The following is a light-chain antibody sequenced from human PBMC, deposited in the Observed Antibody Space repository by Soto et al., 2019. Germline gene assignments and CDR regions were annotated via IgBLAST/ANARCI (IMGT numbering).Light chain of an antibody. Sequence: AIRMTQSPSSLSASTGDRVTITCRASQGISSYLAWYQQKPGKAPKLLIYAASTLQGGVPSRFSGSGSGTDFTLTISCLQSDYFAPYYCQQYYSYPLTFGHGTRLEIK. V-gene: IGKV1-8*01. CDR2: AAS. CDR3: QQYYSYPLT. CDR1: QGISSY. J-gene: IGKJ5*01.